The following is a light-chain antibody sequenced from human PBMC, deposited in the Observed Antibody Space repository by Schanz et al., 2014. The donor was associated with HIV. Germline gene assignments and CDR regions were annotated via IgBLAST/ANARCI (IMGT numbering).Light chain of an antibody. J-gene: IGLJ2*01. CDR1: SSDVGAFKS. CDR2: DVS. Sequence: QSALTQPASVSGSPGQSINISCTGTSSDVGAFKSVSWYQQHPGKAPKLIIYDVSSRPSGISARFSASKSGNAASLTISGLQAEDEAEYFCCSYAGTTTHWIFGGGTKVTVL. CDR3: CSYAGTTTHWI. V-gene: IGLV2-14*03.